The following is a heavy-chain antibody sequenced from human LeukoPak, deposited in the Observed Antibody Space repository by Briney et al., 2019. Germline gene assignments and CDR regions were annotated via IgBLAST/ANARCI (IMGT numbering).Heavy chain of an antibody. J-gene: IGHJ1*01. D-gene: IGHD6-19*01. V-gene: IGHV4-59*01. CDR2: IYYSGST. CDR3: ARESSGWYDQYFQH. CDR1: GGSISSYY. Sequence: SETLSLTCTVSGGSISSYYWSWIRQPPGKGLEWIGYIYYSGSTNYNPSLKSRVTISVDTSKNQFSLKLSSVTAADTAVYYCARESSGWYDQYFQHWGQGTLVTASS.